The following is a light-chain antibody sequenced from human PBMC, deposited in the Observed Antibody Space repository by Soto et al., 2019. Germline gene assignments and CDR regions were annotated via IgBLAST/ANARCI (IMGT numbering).Light chain of an antibody. V-gene: IGKV3-15*01. J-gene: IGKJ5*01. CDR2: GAS. CDR3: QQYNNWPPIT. Sequence: EIAMTQSPGTLSVSPGERATLSCRATQSVSSKLAWYQQKPGQAPRLLIYGASTRATGIPARFSGSGSGTEFTLTISSLQSEDFAVYYCQQYNNWPPITFGQGTRLEI. CDR1: QSVSSK.